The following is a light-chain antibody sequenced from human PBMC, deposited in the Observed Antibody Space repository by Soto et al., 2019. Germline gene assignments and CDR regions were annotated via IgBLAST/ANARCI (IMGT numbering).Light chain of an antibody. CDR1: QSVGSAY. V-gene: IGKV3-20*01. CDR3: QQYGSSRWT. CDR2: GAS. Sequence: EIVLTQSPGTLSLSPGERATLSCRASQSVGSAYLAWYQHKPGQAPRLLIYGASSRATGIPDRISGSGSGTDFTLTISRLEPEDFAVYYWQQYGSSRWTFGQGTKVEAK. J-gene: IGKJ1*01.